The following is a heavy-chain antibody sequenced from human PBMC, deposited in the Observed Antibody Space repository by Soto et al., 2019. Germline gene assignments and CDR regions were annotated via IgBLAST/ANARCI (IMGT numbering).Heavy chain of an antibody. D-gene: IGHD6-19*01. CDR1: GGTFSSYA. V-gene: IGHV1-69*13. Sequence: SVKVSCKASGGTFSSYAISWVRQAPGQGLEWMGGIIPIFGTANYAQKFQGRVTITADESTSTAYMELSSLRPEDTAVYYCARDSGEEYSSGWYRGFCFDYWGQGTLVTVSS. J-gene: IGHJ4*02. CDR3: ARDSGEEYSSGWYRGFCFDY. CDR2: IIPIFGTA.